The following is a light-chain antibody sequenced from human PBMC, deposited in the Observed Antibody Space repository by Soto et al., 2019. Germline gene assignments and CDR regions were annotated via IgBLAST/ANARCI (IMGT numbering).Light chain of an antibody. CDR3: QQYNNWPPLT. CDR1: QSVSSN. CDR2: GAS. Sequence: EIVMTQSPATLSVSLGERATLSCRASQSVSSNLAWYQQKPGQAPRLLIYGASTRATSIPARFSGSGSGTEFTLTISSLQSEDFAVYYCQQYNNWPPLTFGGGTKVEIK. J-gene: IGKJ4*01. V-gene: IGKV3-15*01.